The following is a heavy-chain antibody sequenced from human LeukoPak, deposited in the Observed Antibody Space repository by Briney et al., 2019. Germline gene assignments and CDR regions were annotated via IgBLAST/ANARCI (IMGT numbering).Heavy chain of an antibody. CDR2: ISSNGGST. J-gene: IGHJ1*01. Sequence: QTGGSLRLSCSASGFTFSTYVMHWVRQAPGKGLKYVSAISSNGGSTYYADSVKGRFTVSRDNSKNTLYLQMSSLRAEDTAVYYCVKVGASGWYAQHWGQGTLVTVSS. CDR1: GFTFSTYV. CDR3: VKVGASGWYAQH. D-gene: IGHD6-19*01. V-gene: IGHV3-64D*09.